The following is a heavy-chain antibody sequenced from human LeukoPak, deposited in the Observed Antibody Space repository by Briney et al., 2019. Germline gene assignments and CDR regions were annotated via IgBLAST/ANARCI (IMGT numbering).Heavy chain of an antibody. CDR1: GLTFSSYW. Sequence: TGGSLRLSCAVSGLTFSSYWMSWVRQAPGKGLEWVANIKEDGSEKYYVDSAKGRFTISRDNAKNSLYLQMNSLRAEDTAVYYCARGGGYHYYWGQGTLVPVSS. D-gene: IGHD2-2*01. CDR2: IKEDGSEK. CDR3: ARGGGYHYY. J-gene: IGHJ4*02. V-gene: IGHV3-7*04.